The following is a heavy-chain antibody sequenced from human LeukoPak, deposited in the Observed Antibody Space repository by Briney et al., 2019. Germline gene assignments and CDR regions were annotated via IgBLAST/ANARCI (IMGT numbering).Heavy chain of an antibody. CDR2: ISSSSSTI. V-gene: IGHV3-48*01. J-gene: IGHJ4*02. D-gene: IGHD3-10*01. CDR1: GFTFTRYW. CDR3: ARGSVWKGEYYFDY. Sequence: GGSLRLSCAASGFTFTRYWMSWVRQAPGKGLEWVSYISSSSSTIYYADSVKGRFTISRDNAKNSLYLQMNSLRAEDTAVYYCARGSVWKGEYYFDYWGQGTLVTVSS.